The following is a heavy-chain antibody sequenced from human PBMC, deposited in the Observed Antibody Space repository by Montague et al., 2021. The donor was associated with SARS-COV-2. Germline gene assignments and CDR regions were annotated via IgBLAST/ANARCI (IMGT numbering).Heavy chain of an antibody. J-gene: IGHJ4*02. V-gene: IGHV3-48*03. D-gene: IGHD2-21*01. CDR1: GFTFSTYE. CDR3: ARAPGPFREADL. Sequence: SLRLSCAGSGFTFSTYELTWVRQAPGKGLEWISYISSSGRTMTYSDSXKGRFTISRDNAKNSLYLQMNSLRVEDAALYYCARAPGPFREADLWGQGTLVTVSS. CDR2: ISSSGRTM.